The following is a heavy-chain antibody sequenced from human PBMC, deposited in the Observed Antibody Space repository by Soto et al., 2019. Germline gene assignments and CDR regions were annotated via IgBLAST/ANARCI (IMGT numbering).Heavy chain of an antibody. CDR3: ARGDYDSSGYYFWAFDI. D-gene: IGHD3-22*01. Sequence: ASVKVSCKASGYTFTSYAMYWVRQAPGQRLEWMGWINAGNGNTKYSQKFQGRVTITRDTSASTAYMELSSLRSEDTAVYYCARGDYDSSGYYFWAFDIWGQGTMVTVSS. J-gene: IGHJ3*02. CDR2: INAGNGNT. CDR1: GYTFTSYA. V-gene: IGHV1-3*01.